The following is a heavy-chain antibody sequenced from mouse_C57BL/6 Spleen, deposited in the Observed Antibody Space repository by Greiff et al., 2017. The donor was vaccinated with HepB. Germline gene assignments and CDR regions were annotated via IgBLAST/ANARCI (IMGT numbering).Heavy chain of an antibody. Sequence: VQLQQPGAELVKPGASVKLSCKASGYTFTSYWMQWVKQRPGQGLEWIGEIDPSDSYTNYNQKFKGKATLTVDTSSSTAYRQLSSLTSEDSAVYYCAPFYGNFYAMDYWGQGTSVTVSS. V-gene: IGHV1-50*01. CDR2: IDPSDSYT. CDR1: GYTFTSYW. D-gene: IGHD2-1*01. CDR3: APFYGNFYAMDY. J-gene: IGHJ4*01.